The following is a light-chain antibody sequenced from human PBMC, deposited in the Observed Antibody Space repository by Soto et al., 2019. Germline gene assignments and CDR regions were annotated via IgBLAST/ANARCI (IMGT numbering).Light chain of an antibody. CDR1: SSDVGGYNY. J-gene: IGLJ1*01. V-gene: IGLV2-14*01. Sequence: QSALTQPASVSGSPGQSITIFCTGTSSDVGGYNYVSWYQQHPGKAPKFMIYDVSNRPSGVSTRFSGSKSGNTASLTISGLQAEDEADYYCNSYTTSNTRQIVFGTGTK. CDR2: DVS. CDR3: NSYTTSNTRQIV.